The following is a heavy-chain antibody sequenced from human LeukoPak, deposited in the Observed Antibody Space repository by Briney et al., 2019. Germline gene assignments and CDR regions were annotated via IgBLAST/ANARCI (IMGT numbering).Heavy chain of an antibody. J-gene: IGHJ4*02. Sequence: SVKVSCKASGGTFSSYAISWVRQAPGQGLEWMGGIIPIFGTANYAQKFQGKVTITADESTSTAYMELSSLRSEDTAVYYCARVRQGIVARRSFHYFDYWGQGTLVTVSS. CDR2: IIPIFGTA. CDR1: GGTFSSYA. CDR3: ARVRQGIVARRSFHYFDY. V-gene: IGHV1-69*13. D-gene: IGHD2-15*01.